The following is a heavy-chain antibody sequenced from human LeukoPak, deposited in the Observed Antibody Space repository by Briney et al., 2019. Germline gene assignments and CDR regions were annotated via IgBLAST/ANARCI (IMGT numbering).Heavy chain of an antibody. D-gene: IGHD2-2*01. CDR3: ARSHYARDIVAVPAAMKHDAFDI. J-gene: IGHJ3*02. Sequence: GASVKVSCKASGYTFTGYYMHWVRQAPGQGLECMGWINPNSGGTVYAQNFQGRVTMTRDTSTSTAYMELTGLRSDDTAMYYCARSHYARDIVAVPAAMKHDAFDIWGQGTMVTVSS. CDR1: GYTFTGYY. CDR2: INPNSGGT. V-gene: IGHV1-2*02.